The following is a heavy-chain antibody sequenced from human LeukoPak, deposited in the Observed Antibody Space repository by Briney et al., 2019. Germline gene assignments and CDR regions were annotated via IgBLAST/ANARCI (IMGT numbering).Heavy chain of an antibody. J-gene: IGHJ4*02. CDR1: GGSISSYY. V-gene: IGHV4-59*08. CDR2: IYYSGST. CDR3: ARHGPWGYCSGGSCYDY. Sequence: SETLSLTCTVSGGSISSYYWSWIRQPPGKGLEWIGYIYYSGSTNYNPSLKSRVTISVDTSKNQFSLKLSSVTAADTAVYYCARHGPWGYCSGGSCYDYWGQGTLVTVSS. D-gene: IGHD2-15*01.